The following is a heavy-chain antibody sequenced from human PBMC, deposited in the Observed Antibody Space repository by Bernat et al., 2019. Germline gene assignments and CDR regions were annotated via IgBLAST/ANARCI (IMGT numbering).Heavy chain of an antibody. V-gene: IGHV1-69*08. D-gene: IGHD2-15*01. CDR3: ARDGSLDCSGCSPVDDYYGMDV. CDR1: GGTFSSYT. CDR2: ILPILGIA. Sequence: QVQLVQSGAEVKKPGSSVKVSCKASGGTFSSYTISWVRQAPGQGLEWMGRILPILGIANYAQKFQGRVTITADKSTSTAYMELSSLRSEDTAVYYCARDGSLDCSGCSPVDDYYGMDVWGQGTTVTVSS. J-gene: IGHJ6*02.